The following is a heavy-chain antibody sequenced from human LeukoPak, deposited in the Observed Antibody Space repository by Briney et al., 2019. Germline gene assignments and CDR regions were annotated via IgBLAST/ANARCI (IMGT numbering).Heavy chain of an antibody. J-gene: IGHJ4*02. V-gene: IGHV1-69*13. CDR3: ASRLYCSNTRCRNFPFAY. CDR1: GGTFSSYA. CDR2: IIPIFGTA. D-gene: IGHD2-2*01. Sequence: GASVKVSCKASGGTFSSYAINWVRQAPGQGLEWMGGIIPIFGTANYAQKFQDRVTITADESTSTAYMELSSLSSEDTAIYYCASRLYCSNTRCRNFPFAYWGQGTLVTVSS.